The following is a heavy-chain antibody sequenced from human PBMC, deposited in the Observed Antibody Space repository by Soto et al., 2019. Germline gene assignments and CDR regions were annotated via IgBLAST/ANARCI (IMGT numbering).Heavy chain of an antibody. V-gene: IGHV1-69*01. D-gene: IGHD4-4*01. Sequence: QVQLVQSGAEVKKPGSSVKVSCKASGGTFSSYAISWVRQAPGQGLEWMGGIIPIFGTVNYAQKFQGRVTITADESTSTAYMELSSLRSEDTAVYYCARGFQTTVTTYYYGMDVWGQGTTVTVSS. CDR1: GGTFSSYA. J-gene: IGHJ6*02. CDR3: ARGFQTTVTTYYYGMDV. CDR2: IIPIFGTV.